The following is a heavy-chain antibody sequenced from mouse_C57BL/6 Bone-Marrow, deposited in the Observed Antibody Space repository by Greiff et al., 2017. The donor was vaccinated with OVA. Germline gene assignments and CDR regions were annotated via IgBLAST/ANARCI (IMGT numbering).Heavy chain of an antibody. Sequence: EVKLMESEGGLVQPGSSMKLSCTASGFTFSDYYMAWVRQVPEKGLEWVANINYDGSSTYYLDSLKSRFIISRDNAKNILYLQMSSLKSEDTATYYCARESSGYWDDWGQGTTLTVSS. D-gene: IGHD3-2*02. CDR2: INYDGSST. J-gene: IGHJ2*01. CDR3: ARESSGYWDD. V-gene: IGHV5-16*01. CDR1: GFTFSDYY.